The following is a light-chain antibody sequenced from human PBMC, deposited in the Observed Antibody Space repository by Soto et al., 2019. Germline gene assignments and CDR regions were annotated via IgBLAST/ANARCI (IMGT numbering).Light chain of an antibody. Sequence: EIMLTQSPATLSLSPGERATLSCRASQSVGSFLAWYQQKPGQTPRLLISDASNRATGIPARFRGSGSGTDFTLTISSLEPEGFAVYYCQERTKWPLTFGGGTQVEIK. J-gene: IGKJ4*01. CDR3: QERTKWPLT. CDR2: DAS. CDR1: QSVGSF. V-gene: IGKV3-11*01.